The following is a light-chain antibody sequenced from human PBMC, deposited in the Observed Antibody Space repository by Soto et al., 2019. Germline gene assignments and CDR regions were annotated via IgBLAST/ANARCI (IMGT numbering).Light chain of an antibody. J-gene: IGLJ3*02. CDR3: QSYDGSLTGV. CDR2: GNS. CDR1: SSNIGAGYD. V-gene: IGLV1-40*01. Sequence: QSVLTQPPSVSGAPGQRVTISCTGSSSNIGAGYDVHWYQQLPGTAPKLLLYGNSNRPSGVPDRFSGSKSGTSASLAITGLQAEYEADYYCQSYDGSLTGVFGGGTKLTVL.